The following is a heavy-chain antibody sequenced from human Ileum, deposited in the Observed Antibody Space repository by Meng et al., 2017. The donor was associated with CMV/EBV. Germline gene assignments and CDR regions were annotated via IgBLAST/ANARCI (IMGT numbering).Heavy chain of an antibody. V-gene: IGHV4-30-4*08. CDR2: IFFSGNT. D-gene: IGHD6-13*01. Sequence: QGQLQESGPGLVKPSQTWSLRCTVSGAPISSGDYYWSWIRQPPGKGLEWIGYIFFSGNTYYNPSLNNRVIISIDTPRNQFSLKVDSVTAADTAVYYCARFRIAALGNLFDPWGHGTLVTVSS. CDR3: ARFRIAALGNLFDP. J-gene: IGHJ5*02. CDR1: GAPISSGDYY.